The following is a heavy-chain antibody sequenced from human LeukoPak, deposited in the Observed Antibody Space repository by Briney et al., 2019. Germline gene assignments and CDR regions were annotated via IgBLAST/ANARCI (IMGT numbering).Heavy chain of an antibody. J-gene: IGHJ4*02. CDR3: AGRSFVDSSGHYPPHFAS. D-gene: IGHD3-22*01. CDR2: IDHSGNT. Sequence: PSETLSLTCAVYGGSFSAYHWSWIRQSPGKGLEWIGEIDHSGNTKYNSSLKSRVTISVDTSRNQFPLRVSSVTAGGPAVYFMAGRSFVDSSGHYPPHFASGGQGTRSPSPQ. CDR1: GGSFSAYH. V-gene: IGHV4-34*03.